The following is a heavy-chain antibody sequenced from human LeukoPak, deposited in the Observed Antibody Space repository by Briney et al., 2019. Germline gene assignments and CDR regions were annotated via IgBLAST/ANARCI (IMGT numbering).Heavy chain of an antibody. CDR3: AKGESLFDY. D-gene: IGHD1-26*01. CDR1: GFTFSSYA. J-gene: IGHJ4*02. V-gene: IGHV3-23*01. CDR2: ISDSGGST. Sequence: AGGSLRLSCAASGFTFSSYAMSWVRQAPGKGLEWVSAISDSGGSTYYADSVKGRFTISRDNSKNTLYLHVHSVRGEHTAFYYCAKGESLFDYWGQGTLVTVSS.